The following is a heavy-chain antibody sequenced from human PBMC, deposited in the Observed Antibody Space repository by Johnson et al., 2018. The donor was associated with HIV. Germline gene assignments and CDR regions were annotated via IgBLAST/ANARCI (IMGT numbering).Heavy chain of an antibody. J-gene: IGHJ3*02. V-gene: IGHV3-20*03. CDR3: AKAGAVAGPGIDAFDI. CDR2: INWNAGRT. D-gene: IGHD6-19*01. Sequence: MKWVRQTPGMGLEWVSAINWNAGRTGYTDSVKGRFTISRDNSKNTLYLQMNSLRAEDTAVYYCAKAGAVAGPGIDAFDIWGQGTMVTVSS.